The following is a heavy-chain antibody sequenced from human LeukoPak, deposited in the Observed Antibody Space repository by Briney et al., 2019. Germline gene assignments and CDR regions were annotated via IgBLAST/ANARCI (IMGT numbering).Heavy chain of an antibody. CDR3: ARTYSSSLRYYMDV. D-gene: IGHD6-6*01. CDR2: INHSGST. CDR1: GGSFSGYY. J-gene: IGHJ6*03. V-gene: IGHV4-34*01. Sequence: SETLSLTCAVYGGSFSGYYWSWIRQPPGKGLEWIGEINHSGSTNYNPSLKSRVTISVDTSKNQFSLKLSSMTAADTAVYYCARTYSSSLRYYMDVWGKGTTVTVSS.